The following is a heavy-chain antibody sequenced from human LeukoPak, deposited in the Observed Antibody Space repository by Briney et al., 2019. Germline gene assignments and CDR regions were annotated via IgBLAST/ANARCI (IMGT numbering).Heavy chain of an antibody. CDR1: GGSFSGHY. V-gene: IGHV4-34*01. CDR3: ARSMIVVDPYMDV. J-gene: IGHJ6*03. D-gene: IGHD3-22*01. Sequence: PSETLSLTCAVHGGSFSGHYWSWIRQPPGKGLEGIGEINHSGSTNYNPSLKSRVTISVDTSKNQFSLKLSSVTAADTAVYYCARSMIVVDPYMDVWGKGTTVTVSS. CDR2: INHSGST.